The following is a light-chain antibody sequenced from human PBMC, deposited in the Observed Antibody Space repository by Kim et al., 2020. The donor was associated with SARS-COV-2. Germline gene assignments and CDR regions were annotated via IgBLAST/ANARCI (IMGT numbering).Light chain of an antibody. CDR1: NIGGHS. CDR3: QVWDTDTDDYV. J-gene: IGLJ1*01. Sequence: SYELTQPPSVSVAPGQTARITCGGNNIGGHSVHWYQQKPGQAPVLVIYYDSDRPSGIPERFSGSKAATTATLTISRVEAGDEADYYCQVWDTDTDDYVFGTGTKVIVL. CDR2: YDS. V-gene: IGLV3-21*01.